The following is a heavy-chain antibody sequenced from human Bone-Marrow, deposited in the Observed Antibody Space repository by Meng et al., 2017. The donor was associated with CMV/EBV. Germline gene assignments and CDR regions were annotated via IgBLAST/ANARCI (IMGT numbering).Heavy chain of an antibody. CDR3: AGGLELLSGWFDP. D-gene: IGHD1-7*01. J-gene: IGHJ5*02. CDR2: ISYDGNYK. Sequence: GGSLRLSCAVSGFTFSTYAMHWVRQAPGKGLEWVAVISYDGNYKYYLGSLKGRFTISRDNSKNTLYLQMNSLRAEDTAVYYCAGGLELLSGWFDPWGQGTLVTVSS. CDR1: GFTFSTYA. V-gene: IGHV3-30*04.